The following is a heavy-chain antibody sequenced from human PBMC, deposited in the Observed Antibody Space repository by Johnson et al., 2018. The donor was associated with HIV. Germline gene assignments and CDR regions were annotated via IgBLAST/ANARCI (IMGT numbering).Heavy chain of an antibody. V-gene: IGHV3-66*01. D-gene: IGHD6-19*01. CDR1: GFTFSSYA. J-gene: IGHJ3*02. Sequence: EVQLVESGGGLVQPVGSLRLSCAASGFTFSSYAVPWVRQAPGKGLEWVSVIYSGGSTYYADSVKGRFTLSRDNSKNTLYLQMNRLRAEDTALYYCARDAGQWLDDAFDIWGQGTMVTVSS. CDR3: ARDAGQWLDDAFDI. CDR2: IYSGGST.